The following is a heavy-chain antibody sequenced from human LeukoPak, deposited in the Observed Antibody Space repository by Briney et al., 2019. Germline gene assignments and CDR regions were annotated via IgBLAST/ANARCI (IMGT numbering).Heavy chain of an antibody. CDR1: GDRVSSNRVT. Sequence: SQTLSLTCAISGDRVSSNRVTWNWMRQSPSRGLDWLGRTYYRSTWYNDYAVSVRGRITVNPDTSKNQFSLHLNSVTPEDTAVYYCARRLTQYDCFDPWGQGILVTVSS. J-gene: IGHJ5*02. D-gene: IGHD2-2*01. V-gene: IGHV6-1*01. CDR3: ARRLTQYDCFDP. CDR2: TYYRSTWYN.